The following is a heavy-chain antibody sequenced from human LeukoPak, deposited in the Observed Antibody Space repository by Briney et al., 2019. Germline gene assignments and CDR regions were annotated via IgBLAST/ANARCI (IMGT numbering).Heavy chain of an antibody. V-gene: IGHV4-59*11. J-gene: IGHJ4*02. Sequence: SETLSLTCSVSGGSISSHYWSWLRQPPGKGLEWMGYIYYSGSTKYNPSLKSRVTISVDTSKNQFSLKLSSVTAADTAVYYCARVEHCGGDCYSFDYWGQGTLVTVSS. CDR3: ARVEHCGGDCYSFDY. CDR2: IYYSGST. D-gene: IGHD2-21*02. CDR1: GGSISSHY.